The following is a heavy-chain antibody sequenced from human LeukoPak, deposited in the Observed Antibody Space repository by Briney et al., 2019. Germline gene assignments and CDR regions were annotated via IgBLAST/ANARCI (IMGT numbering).Heavy chain of an antibody. J-gene: IGHJ4*02. Sequence: SSETLSLTCTVSGVSISSSNSYWGWIRQPPGKGLEWIGSIYYSGNTYYNASLKSQVSISIDTSKNQFSLKLSSVTAVDTAVYYCARNSAGGWYPDYWGQGTLVTVSS. CDR2: IYYSGNT. CDR1: GVSISSSNSY. CDR3: ARNSAGGWYPDY. D-gene: IGHD6-19*01. V-gene: IGHV4-39*07.